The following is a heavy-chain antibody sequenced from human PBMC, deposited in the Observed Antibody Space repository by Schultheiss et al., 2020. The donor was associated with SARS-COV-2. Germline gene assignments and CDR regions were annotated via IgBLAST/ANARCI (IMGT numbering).Heavy chain of an antibody. V-gene: IGHV1-2*02. J-gene: IGHJ4*02. CDR3: ARDLAGDESVFDY. Sequence: GGSLRLSCKASGYTFTGYYMHWVRQAPGQGLEWMGWINPNSGGTNYAQKFQGRVTMTRDTSISTAYMELSRLRSDDTAVYYCARDLAGDESVFDYWGQGTLVTVSS. CDR1: GYTFTGYY. D-gene: IGHD6-19*01. CDR2: INPNSGGT.